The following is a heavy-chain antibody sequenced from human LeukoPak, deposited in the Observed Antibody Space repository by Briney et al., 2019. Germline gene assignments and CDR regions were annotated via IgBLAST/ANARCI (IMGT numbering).Heavy chain of an antibody. CDR3: ARAYYDFWSGYHPDYYYGMDV. CDR2: ISAYNGNT. Sequence: GASVKVPCKASEYTFTDYYIHWVRQAPGQGLEWMGWISAYNGNTNYAQKLQGRVTMTTDTSTSTAYMELRSLRSDDTAVYYCARAYYDFWSGYHPDYYYGMDVWGQGTTVTVSS. J-gene: IGHJ6*02. V-gene: IGHV1-18*04. D-gene: IGHD3-3*01. CDR1: EYTFTDYY.